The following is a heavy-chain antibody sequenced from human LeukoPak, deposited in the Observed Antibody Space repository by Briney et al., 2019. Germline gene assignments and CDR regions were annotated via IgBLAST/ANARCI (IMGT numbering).Heavy chain of an antibody. Sequence: ASVKVSCKASGGIFSSYAISWVRQAPGQGLEWMGGIIPIFGTANYAQKFQGRVTITTDESTSTAYMELSSLRSEDTAVYYCAAGKRTLAAAGWRIKSVYYMDVWGKGTTVTVSS. CDR2: IIPIFGTA. V-gene: IGHV1-69*05. J-gene: IGHJ6*03. CDR1: GGIFSSYA. CDR3: AAGKRTLAAAGWRIKSVYYMDV. D-gene: IGHD6-13*01.